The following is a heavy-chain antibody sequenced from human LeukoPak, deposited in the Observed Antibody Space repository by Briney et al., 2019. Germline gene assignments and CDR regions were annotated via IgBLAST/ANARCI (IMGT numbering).Heavy chain of an antibody. V-gene: IGHV3-30*18. CDR2: ISSDGSNK. CDR1: GFTFSSYG. J-gene: IGHJ4*02. CDR3: ANEWPFDY. Sequence: PGGSLRLSCAASGFTFSSYGMHWVRQAPGKGLEWVAVISSDGSNKYYADSVKGRFTISRDNSKNPLYLQMNSLRAEDTAVYYCANEWPFDYWGQGTLVTVSS. D-gene: IGHD5-12*01.